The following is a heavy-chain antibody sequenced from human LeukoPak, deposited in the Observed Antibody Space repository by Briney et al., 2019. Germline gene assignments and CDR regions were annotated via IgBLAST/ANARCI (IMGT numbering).Heavy chain of an antibody. V-gene: IGHV3-74*01. CDR2: ISHDGFI. CDR1: GFTFSSYV. D-gene: IGHD5-24*01. J-gene: IGHJ4*02. Sequence: PGGSLRLSCETDGFTFSSYVMHWVRRTPGKGLVWVSRISHDGFISYADSVKGRFTISRDNAKNTLILQMNSLRAEDTAVYYCARDWVYKIDYWGRGTLVTVSS. CDR3: ARDWVYKIDY.